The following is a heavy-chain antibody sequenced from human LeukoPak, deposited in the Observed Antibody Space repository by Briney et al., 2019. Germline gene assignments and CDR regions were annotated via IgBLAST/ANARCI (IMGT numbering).Heavy chain of an antibody. CDR3: ARNGQFGVVDY. CDR2: IYSGGST. CDR1: GCTVSSNY. Sequence: GGSLRLSCAASGCTVSSNYMSWVRQAPGKGLEWVSVIYSGGSTYYADSVKGRFTNSRDNSKNTLYLQMNSLRAEDTAVYYCARNGQFGVVDYWGQGTLVTVSS. J-gene: IGHJ4*02. V-gene: IGHV3-53*01. D-gene: IGHD3-3*01.